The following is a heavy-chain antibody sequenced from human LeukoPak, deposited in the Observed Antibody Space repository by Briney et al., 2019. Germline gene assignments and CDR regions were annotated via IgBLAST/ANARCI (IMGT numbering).Heavy chain of an antibody. CDR3: ARDWGPIAVAGTSPHHY. J-gene: IGHJ4*02. CDR1: GFTVRTTY. CDR2: IYSNNRT. V-gene: IGHV3-66*03. Sequence: GGSLRLSCAASGFTVRTTYITWVRQAPGKGLEWVSVIYSNNRTYYADSVKGRFTISRDNSKNTLYLQMNSLRAEDTAVYYCARDWGPIAVAGTSPHHYWGQGTLVTVSS. D-gene: IGHD6-19*01.